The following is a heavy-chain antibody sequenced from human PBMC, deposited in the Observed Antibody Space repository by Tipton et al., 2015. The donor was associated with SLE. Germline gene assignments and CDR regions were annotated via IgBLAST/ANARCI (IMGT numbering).Heavy chain of an antibody. J-gene: IGHJ5*01. Sequence: SLRLSCAASGFTFSSYGMHWVRQAPGKGLEWVAVIWYDGSNAYYADSVKGRFTISRDNPKNTLYLQMDSLRAEDTAIYFCAGGTTMIYDSWGQGPLVTVSS. CDR1: GFTFSSYG. D-gene: IGHD1-1*01. V-gene: IGHV3-33*01. CDR2: IWYDGSNA. CDR3: AGGTTMIYDS.